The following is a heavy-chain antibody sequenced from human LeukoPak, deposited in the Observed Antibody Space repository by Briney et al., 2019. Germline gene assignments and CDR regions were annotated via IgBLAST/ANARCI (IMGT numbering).Heavy chain of an antibody. J-gene: IGHJ4*02. Sequence: GESLKISCKGSGYRFTSYWIGWVRHMSGKGLECMGIIYPDDSDTRYSPSFQGQVTISADKSISTAYLQWTSLKASDTAMYYCARLAGVTQGWPVDYWGQGTLVTVSS. D-gene: IGHD2-21*02. V-gene: IGHV5-51*01. CDR1: GYRFTSYW. CDR2: IYPDDSDT. CDR3: ARLAGVTQGWPVDY.